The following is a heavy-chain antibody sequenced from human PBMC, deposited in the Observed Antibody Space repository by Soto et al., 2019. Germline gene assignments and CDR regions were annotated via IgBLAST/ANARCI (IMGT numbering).Heavy chain of an antibody. V-gene: IGHV4-61*01. CDR3: ASYSSGWYAVSY. J-gene: IGHJ4*02. D-gene: IGHD6-19*01. Sequence: VQLQESGPGLVKPSETLSLTCTVSGCSVSSGSYYWSWIRQPPGKGLEWIGYIYYSGSTYYNPSLKIPVTISVDTSKNQFSLKLSSVTAADTAVSYCASYSSGWYAVSYGGQGPLVTVSS. CDR1: GCSVSSGSYY. CDR2: IYYSGST.